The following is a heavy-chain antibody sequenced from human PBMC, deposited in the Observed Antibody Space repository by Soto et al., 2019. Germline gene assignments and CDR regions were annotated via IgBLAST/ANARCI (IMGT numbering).Heavy chain of an antibody. D-gene: IGHD3-3*01. CDR1: GGSISSYY. J-gene: IGHJ6*02. V-gene: IGHV4-59*01. Sequence: QVQLQESGPGLVKPSETLSLTCTVSGGSISSYYWSWIRQPPGKGLEWIGYIYYSGSTNYNPSLKSRVAISVHTSKNQFSLKLSSVTAADTAVYDCARGLGSDFWSGYYGGMDVWGQGTTVTVSS. CDR2: IYYSGST. CDR3: ARGLGSDFWSGYYGGMDV.